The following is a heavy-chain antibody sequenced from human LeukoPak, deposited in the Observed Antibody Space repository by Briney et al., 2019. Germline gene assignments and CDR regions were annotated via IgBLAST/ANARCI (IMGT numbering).Heavy chain of an antibody. CDR2: IYHSGST. Sequence: SETLSLTCTVSGYSISSGYYWGWIRQPPGKGLEWIGNIYHSGSTYYNASLKSRVTISVDTSKNHFSLKLSSVTAADTAVYYCARLWFGIMDVWGGGTTVTVSS. CDR3: ARLWFGIMDV. CDR1: GYSISSGYY. J-gene: IGHJ6*03. D-gene: IGHD3-10*01. V-gene: IGHV4-38-2*02.